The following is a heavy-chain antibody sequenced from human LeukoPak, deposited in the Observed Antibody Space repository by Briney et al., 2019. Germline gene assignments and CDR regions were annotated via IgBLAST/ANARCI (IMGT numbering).Heavy chain of an antibody. J-gene: IGHJ3*02. D-gene: IGHD2-2*02. CDR1: GGSFSGYY. V-gene: IGHV3-23*01. CDR2: ISGSGGNT. Sequence: ETLSLTCAVYGGSFSGYYWSWIRQAPGKGLEWVSAISGSGGNTYYSDSVKGRFTISRDNSKKTLYLQMNSLRAEDTAVYYCAKDKYHLLYGAFDIWGQGTMVTVSS. CDR3: AKDKYHLLYGAFDI.